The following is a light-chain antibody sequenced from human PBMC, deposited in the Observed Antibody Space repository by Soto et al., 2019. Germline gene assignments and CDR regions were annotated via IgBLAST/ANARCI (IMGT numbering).Light chain of an antibody. CDR3: QQYSSSPSIT. CDR2: GAS. J-gene: IGKJ5*01. V-gene: IGKV3-20*01. Sequence: EIVMTQSPATLSVSPGERATLSCRATQSILRNLAWYQQKPGQAPRLLIYGASTRATGIPDRFSGSGSGTDFTLTISRLEPEDFAVYYCQQYSSSPSITFGQGTRLE. CDR1: QSILRN.